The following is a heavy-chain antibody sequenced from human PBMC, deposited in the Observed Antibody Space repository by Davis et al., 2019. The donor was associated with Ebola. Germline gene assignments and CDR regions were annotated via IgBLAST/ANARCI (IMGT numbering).Heavy chain of an antibody. J-gene: IGHJ5*02. CDR2: ISYDGSDK. CDR3: AVGQSPDH. V-gene: IGHV3-30*04. Sequence: GESLKISCAASGFTFNTYAMHWVRQAPGKGLEWVAVISYDGSDKYYADSVKGRFTISRDNSKNTLYLQMNSLRAEDTAVYYCAVGQSPDHWGQGTLVTVSS. CDR1: GFTFNTYA.